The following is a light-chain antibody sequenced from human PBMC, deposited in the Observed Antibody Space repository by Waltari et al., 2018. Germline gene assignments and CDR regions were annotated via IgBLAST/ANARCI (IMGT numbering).Light chain of an antibody. CDR1: QNVINF. CDR3: QQHRNWPIT. J-gene: IGKJ5*01. V-gene: IGKV3-11*01. Sequence: ETVLTQSPVTLSLSPGERATLSCRASQNVINFLAWYQQKPGRAPRLLIYDASQRATGIPARFSGSGSGTDFTLTISSLEPEDFAVYYCQQHRNWPITFGQGTRLDIQ. CDR2: DAS.